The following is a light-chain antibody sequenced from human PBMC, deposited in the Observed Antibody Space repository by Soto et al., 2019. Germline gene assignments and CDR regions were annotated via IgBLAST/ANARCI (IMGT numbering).Light chain of an antibody. CDR2: EVS. V-gene: IGLV2-14*01. Sequence: QSVLAQPASVSGSTGQSITISCTGASSDVGGYNYVSWYQQHPGKAPKLMIYEVSNRPSGVSSRFFGSKSGNTATLTISGLQSEDEADYYCSSYTDSRTYVFGTGTKVTVL. CDR3: SSYTDSRTYV. CDR1: SSDVGGYNY. J-gene: IGLJ1*01.